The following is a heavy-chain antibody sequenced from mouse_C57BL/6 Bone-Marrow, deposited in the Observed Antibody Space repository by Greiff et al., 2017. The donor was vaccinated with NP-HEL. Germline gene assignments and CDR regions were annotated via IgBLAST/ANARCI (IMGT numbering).Heavy chain of an antibody. CDR1: GYTFTSYG. J-gene: IGHJ2*01. V-gene: IGHV1-81*01. CDR3: ADYYGSSSYYFDY. CDR2: IYPRSGNT. D-gene: IGHD1-1*01. Sequence: VQRVESGAELARPGASVKLSCKASGYTFTSYGISWVKQRTGQGLEWIGEIYPRSGNTYYNEKFKGKATLTADKSSSTAYMELRSLTSEDSAVYFCADYYGSSSYYFDYWGQGTTLTVSS.